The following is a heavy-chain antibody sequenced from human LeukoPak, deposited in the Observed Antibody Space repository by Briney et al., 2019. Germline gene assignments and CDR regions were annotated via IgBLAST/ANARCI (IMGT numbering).Heavy chain of an antibody. CDR1: GGSISSGVYY. CDR2: NCYSGIT. J-gene: IGHJ3*02. CDR3: ARGVKGLRGAFDI. Sequence: SATLSLTCTVSGGSISSGVYYWSWLRRHPRKGQECSGYNCYSGITYSTTSLKSRLTMSVDLSKNQFSLKLSSVTATHTAVYYCARGVKGLRGAFDIWGQGTMVTVSS. V-gene: IGHV4-31*03. D-gene: IGHD3-10*01.